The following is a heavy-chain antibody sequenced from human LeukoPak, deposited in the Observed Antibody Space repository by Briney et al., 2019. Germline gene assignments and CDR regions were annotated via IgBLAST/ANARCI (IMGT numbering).Heavy chain of an antibody. V-gene: IGHV4-31*11. D-gene: IGHD4-17*01. CDR3: ARGTATVTTMLYYFDY. Sequence: PSETLSLTCAVSGGSISSGGYYWSWIRQHPGKGLEWIGYIYYSGSTYYNPSLKSRVTISVDTSKNQFSLKLSSVTAAGTAAYYCARGTATVTTMLYYFDYWGQGTLVTVSS. J-gene: IGHJ4*02. CDR1: GGSISSGGYY. CDR2: IYYSGST.